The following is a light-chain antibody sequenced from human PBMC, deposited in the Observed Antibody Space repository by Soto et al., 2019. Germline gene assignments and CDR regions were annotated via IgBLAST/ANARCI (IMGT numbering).Light chain of an antibody. V-gene: IGKV3-15*01. CDR2: DAS. CDR3: QQYDNWLTGT. Sequence: EIVLTHSPGTLSLSPWERATLSCRASQSISDNLAWYQHKPGQPPRLLIYDASTRATGIPARFSGGGSGTEFTLTISSLQSEDFAVYYCQQYDNWLTGTFGQGTKVDIK. CDR1: QSISDN. J-gene: IGKJ1*01.